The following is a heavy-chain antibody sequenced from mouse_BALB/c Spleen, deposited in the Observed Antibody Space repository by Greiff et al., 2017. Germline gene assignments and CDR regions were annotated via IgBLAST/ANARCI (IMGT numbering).Heavy chain of an antibody. D-gene: IGHD1-1*01. CDR1: GFTFSSYA. J-gene: IGHJ4*01. V-gene: IGHV5-9-4*01. CDR2: ISSGGSYT. CDR3: ARDYYGSTVFYAMDY. Sequence: EVQVVESGGGLVKPGGSLKLSCAASGFTFSSYAMSWVRQSPEKRLEWVAEISSGGSYTYYPDTVTGRFTISRDNAKNTLYLEMSSLRSEDTAMYYCARDYYGSTVFYAMDYWGQGTSVTVSS.